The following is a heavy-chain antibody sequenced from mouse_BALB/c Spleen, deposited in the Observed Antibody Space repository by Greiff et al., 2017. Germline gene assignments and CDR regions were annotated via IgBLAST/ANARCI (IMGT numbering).Heavy chain of an antibody. Sequence: EVMLVESGGGLVKPGGSLKLSCAASGFAFSSYDMSWVRQTPEKRLEWVAYISSGGGSTYYPDTVKGRFTISRDNAKNTLYLQMSSLKSEDTAMYYCARHEAYYRYGFAYWGQGTLVTVSA. CDR2: ISSGGGST. D-gene: IGHD2-14*01. V-gene: IGHV5-12-1*01. J-gene: IGHJ3*01. CDR3: ARHEAYYRYGFAY. CDR1: GFAFSSYD.